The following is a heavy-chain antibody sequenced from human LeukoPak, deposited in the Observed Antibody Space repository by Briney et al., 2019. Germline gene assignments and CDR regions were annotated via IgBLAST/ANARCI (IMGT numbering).Heavy chain of an antibody. CDR1: GYTLTELS. V-gene: IGHV1-24*01. CDR3: ARDSNSITIFGVVMSLGDAFDI. J-gene: IGHJ3*02. CDR2: FDPEDGET. Sequence: ASVKVSCKVSGYTLTELSMHWVRQAPGKGLEWMGGFDPEDGETIYAQKFQGRVTMTEDTSTDTAYMELSSLRSEDTAVYYCARDSNSITIFGVVMSLGDAFDIWGQGTMVTVSS. D-gene: IGHD3-3*01.